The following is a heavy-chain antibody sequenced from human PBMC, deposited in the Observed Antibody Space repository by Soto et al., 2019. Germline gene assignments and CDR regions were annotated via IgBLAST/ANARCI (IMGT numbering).Heavy chain of an antibody. CDR3: FGGFGVLTYGMDV. V-gene: IGHV3-53*02. CDR1: GFTVSSNY. Sequence: EVQLVETGGGLIQPGGSLRLSCAASGFTVSSNYMSWVRQAPGKGLEWVSVIYSGGSTYYADSVKGRFTISRDNSMNTLYLQMNSLRAEDKAVYYCFGGFGVLTYGMDVWGQGTTVTVSS. CDR2: IYSGGST. D-gene: IGHD3-3*01. J-gene: IGHJ6*02.